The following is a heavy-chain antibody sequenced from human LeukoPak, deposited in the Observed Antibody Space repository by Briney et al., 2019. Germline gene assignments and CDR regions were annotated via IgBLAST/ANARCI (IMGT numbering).Heavy chain of an antibody. CDR3: AKGGPIRGDSRSFDY. CDR2: ISGSGGST. CDR1: GFTFSSYA. Sequence: PGGFLRLSCAASGFTFSSYAMSWVRQAPGKGLEWVSAISGSGGSTYYADSVKGRFTISRDNSKNTLYLQMNSLRAEDTAVYYCAKGGPIRGDSRSFDYWGQGTLVTVSS. D-gene: IGHD3-16*01. J-gene: IGHJ4*02. V-gene: IGHV3-23*01.